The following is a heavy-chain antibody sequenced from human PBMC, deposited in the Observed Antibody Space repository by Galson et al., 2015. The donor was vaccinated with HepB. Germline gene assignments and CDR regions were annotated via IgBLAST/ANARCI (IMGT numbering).Heavy chain of an antibody. CDR1: GYSFTSYW. D-gene: IGHD3-22*01. J-gene: IGHJ4*02. V-gene: IGHV5-51*01. CDR3: ARHPSSGYPPREATHCDY. Sequence: QSGAEVKKPGESLKISCEGSGYSFTSYWIGWVRQMPGKGLEWMGIIYPGDSDTRYSPSFQGQVTISADKSISTAYLQWSSLKASDTAMYYCARHPSSGYPPREATHCDYWGQGTLVTVSS. CDR2: IYPGDSDT.